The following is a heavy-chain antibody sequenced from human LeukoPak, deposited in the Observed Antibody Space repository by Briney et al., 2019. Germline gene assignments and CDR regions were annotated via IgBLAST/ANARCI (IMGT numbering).Heavy chain of an antibody. CDR2: ISGSGDST. J-gene: IGHJ4*02. V-gene: IGHV3-23*01. Sequence: GGSLRLSCAASGFSFSSYAMSWVRQAPGKGLEWVSAISGSGDSTFYADSVKGRFTISRDNSKNTLDLQMNSLRAEDTAMYYCARHEPYNSGRHYDYWGQGTLVTVSS. D-gene: IGHD3-10*01. CDR3: ARHEPYNSGRHYDY. CDR1: GFSFSSYA.